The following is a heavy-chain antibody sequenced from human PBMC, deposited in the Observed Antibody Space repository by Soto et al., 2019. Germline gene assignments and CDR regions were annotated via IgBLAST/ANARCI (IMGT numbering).Heavy chain of an antibody. Sequence: SVKVSCKASGGTFSSYAISWVRQAPGQGLEWMGGIIPIFGTANYAQKFQGRVTITADESTSTAYMELSSLRSEDTAVYYCARASTMVRGVIYSHYHYGTDVWGQGTTVTVSS. J-gene: IGHJ6*02. CDR3: ARASTMVRGVIYSHYHYGTDV. D-gene: IGHD3-10*01. V-gene: IGHV1-69*13. CDR1: GGTFSSYA. CDR2: IIPIFGTA.